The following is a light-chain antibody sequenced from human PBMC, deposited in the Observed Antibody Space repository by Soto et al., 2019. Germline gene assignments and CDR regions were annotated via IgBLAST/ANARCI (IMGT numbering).Light chain of an antibody. CDR1: QDISNY. CDR3: QQYDNLPIT. CDR2: DAS. Sequence: DIQMTQSPSSLSASVGDRVTITCQASQDISNYLNWYQQKPGKAPKLLIYDASNLETGVPSRFSGSGSGTDFTFTISSLQPEDFATYYWQQYDNLPITFGQGTRLEIK. V-gene: IGKV1-33*01. J-gene: IGKJ5*01.